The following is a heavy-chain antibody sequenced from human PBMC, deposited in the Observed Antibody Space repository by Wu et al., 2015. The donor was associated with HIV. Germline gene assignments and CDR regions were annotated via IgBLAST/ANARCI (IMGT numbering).Heavy chain of an antibody. Sequence: QVQLVQSGAEVKKPGASVKVSCKASGYTFTGYYMHFLRQAPGHGLEWMGWINPNSGGTNFAQKFQDRVTLTRDTSISTAYMEMSGLRSDDTAVYFCASRPPDDGYNNGFEYWGQGTLVTVSS. CDR1: GYTFTGYY. J-gene: IGHJ4*02. CDR2: INPNSGGT. D-gene: IGHD5-12*01. V-gene: IGHV1-2*02. CDR3: ASRPPDDGYNNGFEY.